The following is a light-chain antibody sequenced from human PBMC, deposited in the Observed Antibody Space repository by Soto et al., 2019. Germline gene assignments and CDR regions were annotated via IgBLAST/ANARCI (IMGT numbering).Light chain of an antibody. Sequence: QSVLTQPPSASGSPGQSVTISCTASSSDVGGYEDVCWYQQHPGKAPKLIIYEVIKRPSGVPDRFSGSKSGNTASLTVSGLQAEDEADYYCSSYAGSNDLHVLFGGGTKLTVL. J-gene: IGLJ2*01. CDR1: SSDVGGYED. CDR3: SSYAGSNDLHVL. CDR2: EVI. V-gene: IGLV2-8*01.